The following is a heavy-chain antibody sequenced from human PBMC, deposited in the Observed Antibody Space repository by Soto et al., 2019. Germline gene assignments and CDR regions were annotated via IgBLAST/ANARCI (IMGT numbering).Heavy chain of an antibody. Sequence: EVQLVESGGGLVQPGGSLRLSCAASGFTFSSYSMNWVRQAPGKGLEWLSYISSSISTMHYADSVKGRFTISRDNDKNSLYLRINSLRDEDTAVYYCAREVRDTAVADFDYWGQGTLVTVSS. D-gene: IGHD5-18*01. CDR2: ISSSISTM. CDR3: AREVRDTAVADFDY. CDR1: GFTFSSYS. J-gene: IGHJ4*02. V-gene: IGHV3-48*02.